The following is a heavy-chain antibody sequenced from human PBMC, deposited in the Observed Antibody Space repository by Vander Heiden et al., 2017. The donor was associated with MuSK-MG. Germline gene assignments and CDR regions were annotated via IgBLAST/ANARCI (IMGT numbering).Heavy chain of an antibody. Sequence: QVQLVQSGAEVKKPGDSVKVSCKASGNTFSNCYVHWVRQAPGQGLEWMGTINPSGSDTSYTQKFQGRLTMTRDTSTSTVYMELSSLRSEDTAVYYCAREPASTGKFDYWGQGTLVTVSS. V-gene: IGHV1-46*01. CDR1: GNTFSNCY. CDR2: INPSGSDT. D-gene: IGHD1-1*01. J-gene: IGHJ4*02. CDR3: AREPASTGKFDY.